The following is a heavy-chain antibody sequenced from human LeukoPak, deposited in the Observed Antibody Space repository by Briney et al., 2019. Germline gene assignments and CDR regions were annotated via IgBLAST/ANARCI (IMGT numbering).Heavy chain of an antibody. CDR3: AKDPYYGSGSYLFDY. CDR2: ISGSGGST. V-gene: IGHV3-23*01. CDR1: GFTFSSYA. J-gene: IGHJ4*02. D-gene: IGHD3-10*01. Sequence: GGSLRLSCAASGFTFSSYAMSWVPQAPGKGLEWVSAISGSGGSTYYADSVKGRFTISRDNSKNTLYLQMNSLRAEDTAVYYCAKDPYYGSGSYLFDYWGQGTLVTVSS.